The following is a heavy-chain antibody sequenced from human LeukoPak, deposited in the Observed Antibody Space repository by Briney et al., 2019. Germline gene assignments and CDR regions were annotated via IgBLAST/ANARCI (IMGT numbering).Heavy chain of an antibody. Sequence: GASVKVSCKASGGTFSSYAISWVRQAPGQGLEWMGIINPSGGSTSYAQKFQGRVTMTRDTSTSTVYMELSSLRSEDSAVYYCARKFDGYRLDYWGQGTLLTVSS. CDR1: GGTFSSYA. CDR3: ARKFDGYRLDY. V-gene: IGHV1-46*01. J-gene: IGHJ4*02. CDR2: INPSGGST. D-gene: IGHD5-24*01.